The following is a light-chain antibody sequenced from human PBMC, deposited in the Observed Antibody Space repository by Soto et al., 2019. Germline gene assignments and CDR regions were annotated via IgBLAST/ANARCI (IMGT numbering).Light chain of an antibody. CDR1: TSNIGTNI. CDR2: GDN. Sequence: QSVLTQPPSASGTPGQRVTISCSGRTSNIGTNIVSWYQQLPGTAPILLIFGDNQRPSGVPDRFSGSKSGTSASLAISGLQSEDEADYYCQSYDSSLSGYVFGTGTKVTVL. J-gene: IGLJ1*01. CDR3: QSYDSSLSGYV. V-gene: IGLV1-44*01.